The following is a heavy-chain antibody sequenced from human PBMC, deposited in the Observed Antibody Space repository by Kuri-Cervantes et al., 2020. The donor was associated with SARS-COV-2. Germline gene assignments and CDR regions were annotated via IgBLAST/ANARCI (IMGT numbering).Heavy chain of an antibody. Sequence: GGSLRLSCAASGFTFSSYGMHWVRQAPGKGLEWVAVISYDGSNKYYADSVKGRFTISRDNSKNTLYLQMNSLRAEDTAVYYCAKDGYCSSTSCYALDYRGQGTLVTVSS. D-gene: IGHD2-2*03. J-gene: IGHJ4*02. CDR2: ISYDGSNK. CDR1: GFTFSSYG. V-gene: IGHV3-30*18. CDR3: AKDGYCSSTSCYALDY.